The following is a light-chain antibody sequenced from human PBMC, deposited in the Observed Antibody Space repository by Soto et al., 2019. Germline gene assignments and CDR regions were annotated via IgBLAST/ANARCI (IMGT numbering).Light chain of an antibody. J-gene: IGKJ5*01. CDR1: QSVGSY. Sequence: EIVLTQSPATLSLSPGERATLSCRASQSVGSYLAWYHQKPGQAPRLLIYDASNRATGIPARFSGSGSGTDFTLTISSLEPEDFAVYYCQQRSKWPITFGHGTRLEIK. V-gene: IGKV3-11*01. CDR2: DAS. CDR3: QQRSKWPIT.